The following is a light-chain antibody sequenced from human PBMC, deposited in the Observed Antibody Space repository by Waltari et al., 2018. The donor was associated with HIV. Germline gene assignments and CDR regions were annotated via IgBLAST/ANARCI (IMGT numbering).Light chain of an antibody. CDR1: SSDVGGYNY. CDR2: DVS. Sequence: QSALTQPASVSGSPGQSITISCTGTSSDVGGYNYVSWYQQPPGKAPKLMIYDVSKLPSGVSNRFSVSKSGNTASLTISGLQAEDEADYYCCSYAGSSTLVFGGGTKLTVL. J-gene: IGLJ2*01. CDR3: CSYAGSSTLV. V-gene: IGLV2-23*02.